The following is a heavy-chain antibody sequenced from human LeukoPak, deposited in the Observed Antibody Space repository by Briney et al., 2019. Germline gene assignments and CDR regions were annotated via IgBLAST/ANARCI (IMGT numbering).Heavy chain of an antibody. D-gene: IGHD6-19*01. V-gene: IGHV3-21*01. J-gene: IGHJ4*02. CDR3: AKGGIAVAVTYFDY. Sequence: GGSLRLSCAASGFTFSSYSMNWVRPAPGKGLEWVSSISRNSNYIYYADSVKGRFTISRDNAKNSLYPQMSSLRAEDTAVYYCAKGGIAVAVTYFDYWGQGTLVTVSS. CDR1: GFTFSSYS. CDR2: ISRNSNYI.